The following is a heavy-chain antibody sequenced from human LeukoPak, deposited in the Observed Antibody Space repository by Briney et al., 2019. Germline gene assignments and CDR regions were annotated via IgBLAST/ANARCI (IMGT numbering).Heavy chain of an antibody. D-gene: IGHD3-22*01. CDR2: IYPGDSDT. J-gene: IGHJ3*02. V-gene: IGHV5-51*01. CDR1: GYRFTSYW. Sequence: GESLKISCKGSGYRFTSYWIGWVRQMPGKGLEWMGIIYPGDSDTRYSPSFQGQVTISADKSISTAYLQWSSLKASDTAMYYCATTMDSSGYYSGDAFDIWGQGTMVTVSS. CDR3: ATTMDSSGYYSGDAFDI.